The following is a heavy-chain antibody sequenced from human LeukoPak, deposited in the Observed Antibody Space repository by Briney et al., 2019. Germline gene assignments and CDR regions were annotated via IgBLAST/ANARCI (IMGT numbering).Heavy chain of an antibody. J-gene: IGHJ6*03. Sequence: ASVKVSCKASGYTFTSYYMRWVRQAPGQGLEWMGIINPSGGSTSYAQKFQGRVTMTRDTSTSTVYMELSSLRSEDTAVYYCARDGGSIFGVAMGTHYYYMDVWGKGTTVTVSS. CDR3: ARDGGSIFGVAMGTHYYYMDV. D-gene: IGHD3-3*01. V-gene: IGHV1-46*01. CDR2: INPSGGST. CDR1: GYTFTSYY.